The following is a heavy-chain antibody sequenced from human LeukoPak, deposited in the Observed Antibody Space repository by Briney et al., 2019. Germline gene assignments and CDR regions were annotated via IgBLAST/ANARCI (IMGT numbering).Heavy chain of an antibody. Sequence: PGGSLRLSCAASGFTFSSYGMHWVRQAPGKGLEWVAVIWYDGSNKYYADSVKGRFTISRDNSKNTLYLQMNSLRAEDTAVYYCARSGSSTSFDYWGQGTLVTVSS. J-gene: IGHJ4*02. CDR1: GFTFSSYG. V-gene: IGHV3-33*01. CDR2: IWYDGSNK. D-gene: IGHD1-26*01. CDR3: ARSGSSTSFDY.